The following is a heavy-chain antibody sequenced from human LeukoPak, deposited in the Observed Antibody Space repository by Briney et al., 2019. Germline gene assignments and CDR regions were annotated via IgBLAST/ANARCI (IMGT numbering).Heavy chain of an antibody. J-gene: IGHJ4*02. Sequence: SETLSLTCTVSGGSISSGDYYWSWIRQPPGKGLEWIGYIYYSGSTYYNPSLKSRVTISVDTSKNQFSLKLSSVTAADTAVYYCARGSGRSGGFDYWGQGTLVTVSS. CDR2: IYYSGST. V-gene: IGHV4-30-4*01. D-gene: IGHD1-26*01. CDR1: GGSISSGDYY. CDR3: ARGSGRSGGFDY.